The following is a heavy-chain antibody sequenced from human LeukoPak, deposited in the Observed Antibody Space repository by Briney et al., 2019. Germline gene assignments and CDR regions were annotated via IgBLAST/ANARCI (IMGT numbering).Heavy chain of an antibody. V-gene: IGHV3-23*01. Sequence: GGSLRLSCAASGFTFNNYGMSWVRQAPGKGLEWVSRISGGGGNTNYADSMKGRFTISRDNSNNTLYLQVNSLRGEDTAVYYCAKGNDYWSGLRRTDYWGQGTLVTVSS. CDR2: ISGGGGNT. J-gene: IGHJ4*02. CDR1: GFTFNNYG. D-gene: IGHD3-3*01. CDR3: AKGNDYWSGLRRTDY.